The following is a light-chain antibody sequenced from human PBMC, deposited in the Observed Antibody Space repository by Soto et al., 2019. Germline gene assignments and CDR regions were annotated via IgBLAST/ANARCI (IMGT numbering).Light chain of an antibody. CDR2: GAS. Sequence: EIVLTQSPGTLSIFQPERATLSCRASRSVTNNYLAYHQQKPGQTPRHLIYGASTRATGIPARFSGSGSGTEFTLTISSRQSEDFAGNYCQQNYNRDTCTFGQGTKVDIK. CDR3: QQNYNRDTCT. V-gene: IGKV3D-7*01. J-gene: IGKJ1*01. CDR1: RSVTNNY.